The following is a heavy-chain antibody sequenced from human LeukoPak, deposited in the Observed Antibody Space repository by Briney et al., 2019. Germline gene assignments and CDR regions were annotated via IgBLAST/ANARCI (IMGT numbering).Heavy chain of an antibody. V-gene: IGHV1-69*13. J-gene: IGHJ4*02. D-gene: IGHD6-13*01. CDR2: IIPIFGTA. CDR1: GGTFSSYA. CDR3: ARRSSSWYSTIDS. Sequence: GASVKVSCKASGGTFSSYAISWVRQAPGQGLEWMGGIIPIFGTANYAQKFQGRVTITADESTSTAYMELSSLRSEDTAVYYCARRSSSWYSTIDSWGQGTLVTVSS.